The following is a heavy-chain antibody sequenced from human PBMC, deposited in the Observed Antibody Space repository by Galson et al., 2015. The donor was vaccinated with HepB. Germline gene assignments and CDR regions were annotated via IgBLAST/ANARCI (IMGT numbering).Heavy chain of an antibody. J-gene: IGHJ4*02. V-gene: IGHV3-53*01. CDR1: GFTVTSNY. CDR3: ARDNRTTRSFDY. CDR2: IYTDDTT. Sequence: SLRLSCAASGFTVTSNYMSWVRQAPGKGLEWVSLIYTDDTTYYADSVKGRFTISRDISKNTLYLQLNNVRADDTAMYYCARDNRTTRSFDYWGQGTLVTVSS. D-gene: IGHD2/OR15-2a*01.